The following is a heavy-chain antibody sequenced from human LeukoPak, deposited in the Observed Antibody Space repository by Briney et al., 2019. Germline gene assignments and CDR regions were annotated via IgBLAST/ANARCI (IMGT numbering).Heavy chain of an antibody. CDR1: GYTFTGYY. Sequence: GASVKVSCKASGYTFTGYYMHWVRQAPGQGLEWMGWINPNSGGTNYAQKFQGRVTMTRDTSISTAYMELSRLRSDDTAVYYCARDRSEAAAGTRWYYFYYYMDVWGKGTTVTVSS. D-gene: IGHD6-13*01. J-gene: IGHJ6*03. CDR2: INPNSGGT. CDR3: ARDRSEAAAGTRWYYFYYYMDV. V-gene: IGHV1-2*02.